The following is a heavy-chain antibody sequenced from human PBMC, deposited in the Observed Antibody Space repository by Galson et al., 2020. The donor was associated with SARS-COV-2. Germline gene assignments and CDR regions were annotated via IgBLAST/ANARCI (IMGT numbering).Heavy chain of an antibody. CDR2: ISGDGSTT. CDR3: VKDLGSSYYDSSGLDH. J-gene: IGHJ4*02. Sequence: TGGSLRLSCAVSGFTFGENAMHWVHQTPGRGLEWVSFISGDGSTTYYAESVKARFTISRDNNNDLLSLQMSSLRSEDSALYYCVKDLGSSYYDSSGLDHWGQGTQVTVSS. CDR1: GFTFGENA. D-gene: IGHD3-22*01. V-gene: IGHV3-43*02.